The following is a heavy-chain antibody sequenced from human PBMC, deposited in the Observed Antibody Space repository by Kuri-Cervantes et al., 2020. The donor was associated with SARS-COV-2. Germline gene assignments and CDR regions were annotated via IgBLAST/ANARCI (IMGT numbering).Heavy chain of an antibody. CDR2: ISSSSSTI. Sequence: WGSLRLSCAASGFTFSSCSMNWVRQAPGKGLEWVSYISSSSSTIYYADSVKGRFTISRDNAKNSLYLQMNSLRAEDTAVYYCSRTYDSSGSLYYYYYMDLWGKGTPVTVSS. D-gene: IGHD3-22*01. CDR1: GFTFSSCS. J-gene: IGHJ6*03. V-gene: IGHV3-48*01. CDR3: SRTYDSSGSLYYYYYMDL.